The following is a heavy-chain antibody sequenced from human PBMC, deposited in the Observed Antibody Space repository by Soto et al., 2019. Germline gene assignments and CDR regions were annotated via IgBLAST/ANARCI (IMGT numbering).Heavy chain of an antibody. D-gene: IGHD3-22*01. CDR3: ARDPDSSGYHYWYFDL. J-gene: IGHJ2*01. CDR2: ISYDGSNK. CDR1: GFTFSSYA. Sequence: QVQLVESGGGVVQPGRSLRLSCAASGFTFSSYAMHWVRQAPGKGLEWVAVISYDGSNKYYADSVKGRFTISRDNSKNTLYLQMNSLRAEDTAVYYCARDPDSSGYHYWYFDLWGRGTLVTVSS. V-gene: IGHV3-30-3*01.